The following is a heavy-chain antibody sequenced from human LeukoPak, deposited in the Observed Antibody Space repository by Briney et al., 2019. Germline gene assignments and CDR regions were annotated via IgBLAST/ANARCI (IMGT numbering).Heavy chain of an antibody. D-gene: IGHD2-2*01. CDR1: GFIFSTYW. V-gene: IGHV3-7*01. CDR3: VRGCGRASCPYFFDS. CDR2: IRQDGSET. J-gene: IGHJ4*02. Sequence: GGSLRLSCAASGFIFSTYWMSWVRQAPGKGLERVATIRQDGSETHYVGSVRGRFTISRDNAKNSLYLQVNSLRAEDTAVYYCVRGCGRASCPYFFDSWGQGTLVTVSS.